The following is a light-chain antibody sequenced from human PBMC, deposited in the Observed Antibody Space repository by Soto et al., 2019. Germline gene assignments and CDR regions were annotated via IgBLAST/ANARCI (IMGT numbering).Light chain of an antibody. Sequence: DIQMTQSPSSLSASVGDRVTITCRASQDISVYLAWYQQKPGKVPKLLIYSASTLQSGVPSRFRGSGSGTDFTLNISSLQPEDVATYYCQKFNTAPLTFGQGTRLEIK. J-gene: IGKJ5*01. CDR3: QKFNTAPLT. V-gene: IGKV1-27*01. CDR1: QDISVY. CDR2: SAS.